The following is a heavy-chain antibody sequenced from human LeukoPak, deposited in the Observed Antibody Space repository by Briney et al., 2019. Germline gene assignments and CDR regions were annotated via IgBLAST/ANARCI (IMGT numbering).Heavy chain of an antibody. CDR3: VRTPTCSSGSCYPNWFDS. Sequence: GESLKISCQGSGYSFTNNWIGWVRQMPGKGLEWMAIVYPGDSSTKYSPSFQDQVTISADKSITTAYLQWSRLKASDTAMYYCVRTPTCSSGSCYPNWFDSWGQGTLVTVSS. D-gene: IGHD2-15*01. CDR1: GYSFTNNW. V-gene: IGHV5-51*01. J-gene: IGHJ5*01. CDR2: VYPGDSST.